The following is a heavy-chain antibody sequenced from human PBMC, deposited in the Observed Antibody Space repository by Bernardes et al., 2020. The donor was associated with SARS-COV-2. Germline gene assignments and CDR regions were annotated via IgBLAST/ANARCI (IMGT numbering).Heavy chain of an antibody. CDR2: ISWNSGSI. CDR1: GFTVDDYA. D-gene: IGHD1-26*01. CDR3: AATAGNYYYYGMDV. J-gene: IGHJ6*02. Sequence: SLSRSCAASGFTVDDYAMHWVRPAPGKGLEWVSGISWNSGSIGYADSVKGRFTISRDNAKNSLYLQMNSLRAEDTALYYCAATAGNYYYYGMDVWGQGTTVTVSS. V-gene: IGHV3-9*01.